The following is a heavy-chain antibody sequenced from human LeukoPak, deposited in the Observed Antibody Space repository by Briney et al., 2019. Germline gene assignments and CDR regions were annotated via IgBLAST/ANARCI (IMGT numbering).Heavy chain of an antibody. D-gene: IGHD5-24*01. CDR3: AKDHSADGWPTFEY. J-gene: IGHJ4*02. V-gene: IGHV3-23*01. CDR2: ITKYDGRV. Sequence: GGSLRLSCAVSGFGVHTFAMSWVRLTPGKGLEWLASITKYDGRVYYADSVRGRLSISRDTSQNELYLQMNGLRADDSAMYFCAKDHSADGWPTFEYWGRGTLVTVSS. CDR1: GFGVHTFA.